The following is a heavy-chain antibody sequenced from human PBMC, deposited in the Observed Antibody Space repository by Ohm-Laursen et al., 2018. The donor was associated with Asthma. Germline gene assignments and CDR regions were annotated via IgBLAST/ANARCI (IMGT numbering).Heavy chain of an antibody. J-gene: IGHJ4*02. CDR3: ACLVATTGSFDY. D-gene: IGHD5-12*01. V-gene: IGHV3-33*01. Sequence: SLRLSCTASGYTFSRYSIHWVRQAPGKGLEWVAVIWYDGSNKYYADSVKGRFTISRDNSKNTLYLQMNSLRAEDTAVYYCACLVATTGSFDYWGQGTLVTVSS. CDR2: IWYDGSNK. CDR1: GYTFSRYS.